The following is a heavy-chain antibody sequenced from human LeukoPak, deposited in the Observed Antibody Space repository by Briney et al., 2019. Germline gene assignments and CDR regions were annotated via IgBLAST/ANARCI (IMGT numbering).Heavy chain of an antibody. CDR1: GFTFSRYS. CDR3: ARNIGTGYCSSTSCLPDY. CDR2: ISSSSNTI. Sequence: GGSLRLSCAASGFTFSRYSMNWVRQAPGKGLEWVSYISSSSNTIYYADSVKGRFTISRDNAKNSLYLQMNSLRAEDTAAYYCARNIGTGYCSSTSCLPDYWGQGTLVTVSS. V-gene: IGHV3-48*01. J-gene: IGHJ4*02. D-gene: IGHD2-2*01.